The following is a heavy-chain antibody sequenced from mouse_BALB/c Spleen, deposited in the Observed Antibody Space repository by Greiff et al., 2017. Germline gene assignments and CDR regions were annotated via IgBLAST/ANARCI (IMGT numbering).Heavy chain of an antibody. Sequence: QVQLQQPGAELVRPGASVKLSCKASGYTFTSYWINWVKQRPGQGLEWIGNIYPSDSYTNYNQKFKDKATLTVDKSSSTAYMQLSSPTSEDSAVYYCTRDYDDFDYWGQGTTLTVSS. CDR1: GYTFTSYW. CDR3: TRDYDDFDY. D-gene: IGHD2-4*01. CDR2: IYPSDSYT. V-gene: IGHV1-69*02. J-gene: IGHJ2*01.